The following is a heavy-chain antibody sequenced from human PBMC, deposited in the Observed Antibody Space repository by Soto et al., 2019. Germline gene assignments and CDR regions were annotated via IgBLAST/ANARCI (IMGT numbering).Heavy chain of an antibody. CDR2: INHSGST. Sequence: SETLSLTCAVYGGSFSGYYWSWIRQPPGKGLEWIGEINHSGSTNYNPSLKSRVTISVDTSKNQFSLKLSSVTAADTAVYYCARGPRIAARPGRIDYWGQGTLVTVSS. V-gene: IGHV4-34*01. D-gene: IGHD6-6*01. J-gene: IGHJ4*02. CDR1: GGSFSGYY. CDR3: ARGPRIAARPGRIDY.